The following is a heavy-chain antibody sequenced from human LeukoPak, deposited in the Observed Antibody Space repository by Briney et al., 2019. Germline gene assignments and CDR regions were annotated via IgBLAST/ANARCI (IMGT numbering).Heavy chain of an antibody. D-gene: IGHD2-15*01. CDR3: ARDPRGYCSGGSCYLYYFDY. J-gene: IGHJ4*02. CDR2: ISAYNGNT. V-gene: IGHV1-18*01. Sequence: ASVKVSCKASGYTFTSYGISWVRQAPGQGLEWMGWISAYNGNTNYAQKLQGRVTMTTDTSTSTAYMELRSLRSDDTAVYYCARDPRGYCSGGSCYLYYFDYWGQGTLVTVSS. CDR1: GYTFTSYG.